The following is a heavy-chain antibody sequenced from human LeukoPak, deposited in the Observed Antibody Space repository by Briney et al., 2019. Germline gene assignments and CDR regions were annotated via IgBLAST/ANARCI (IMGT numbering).Heavy chain of an antibody. CDR1: GFTFSSYS. CDR3: ARDQLGAFDI. CDR2: ISSSSSYI. D-gene: IGHD1-1*01. V-gene: IGHV3-21*01. J-gene: IGHJ3*02. Sequence: PGGSLRLSCAASGFTFSSYSMNWVRQAPGKGLEWVSSISSSSSYIYYADSVKGRFTISRDNAKNSLYLQTNSLRAEDTAVYYCARDQLGAFDIWGQGTMVTVSS.